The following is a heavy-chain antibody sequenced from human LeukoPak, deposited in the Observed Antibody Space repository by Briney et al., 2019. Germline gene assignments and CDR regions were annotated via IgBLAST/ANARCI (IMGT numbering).Heavy chain of an antibody. V-gene: IGHV1-69*13. J-gene: IGHJ6*03. CDR1: GGTFSSYA. D-gene: IGHD2-2*01. CDR3: ARSQLPLGEYYYYYMDV. CDR2: IIPIFGTA. Sequence: SVKVSCKASGGTFSSYAISWVRQAPGQGLEWMGGIIPIFGTANYAQKFQGRVTITADESTSTAYMELSSLRSEDTAVYYCARSQLPLGEYYYYYMDVWGKGTTVTVSS.